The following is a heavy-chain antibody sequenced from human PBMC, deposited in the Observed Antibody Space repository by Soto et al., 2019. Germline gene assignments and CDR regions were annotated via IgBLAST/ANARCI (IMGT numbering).Heavy chain of an antibody. D-gene: IGHD6-19*01. J-gene: IGHJ4*02. CDR1: GYIFTGYY. V-gene: IGHV1-2*04. CDR3: ARGSRIAVAGNPFSDY. Sequence: QVQLVQSGAEVKKPGASVKVSCKASGYIFTGYYMHWVRQAPGQGLDWMGWINPNSGDTNYAQKFQGWVTMTRDTSISTGYMELSRLTFDDTAVYYCARGSRIAVAGNPFSDYWGQGTLVTVSS. CDR2: INPNSGDT.